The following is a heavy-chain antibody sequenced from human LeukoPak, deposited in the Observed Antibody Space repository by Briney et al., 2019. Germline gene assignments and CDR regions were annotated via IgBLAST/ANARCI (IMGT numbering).Heavy chain of an antibody. CDR3: ATSPPSCSGTSCYYFDY. CDR1: GGSISSYY. D-gene: IGHD2-2*01. J-gene: IGHJ4*02. CDR2: IFDSGST. V-gene: IGHV4-59*01. Sequence: SETLSLTCTVSGGSISSYYWSWIRQPPGKGLEWIGYIFDSGSTNYNPSLQSRVTISADTSKKQFSLKLRSVTAADTAVYCCATSPPSCSGTSCYYFDYWGQGTLVTVSS.